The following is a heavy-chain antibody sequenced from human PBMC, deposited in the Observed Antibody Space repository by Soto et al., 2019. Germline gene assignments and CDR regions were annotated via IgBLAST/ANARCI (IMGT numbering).Heavy chain of an antibody. V-gene: IGHV1-18*01. CDR2: ISAYNGNT. Sequence: QVQLVQSGAEVKKPGASVKVSCKASGYTFTSYGISWVRQAPGQGLEWMGWISAYNGNTNYAQKLQGRVTMTTDTSTSTAYMELRSLRSDDTAVYYCASSYYGSGTPYYYGTDVWGQGTTVTVSS. CDR3: ASSYYGSGTPYYYGTDV. CDR1: GYTFTSYG. J-gene: IGHJ6*02. D-gene: IGHD3-10*01.